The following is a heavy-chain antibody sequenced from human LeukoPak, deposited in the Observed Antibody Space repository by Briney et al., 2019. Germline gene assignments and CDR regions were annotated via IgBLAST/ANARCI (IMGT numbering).Heavy chain of an antibody. V-gene: IGHV3-64*01. CDR2: ISSNGGST. J-gene: IGHJ4*02. Sequence: TGGSLRLSCAASGFTFSSYGMHWVRQAPGKGLEYVSAISSNGGSTYYANSVKGRFTISRDNSKNTLYLQMGSLRAEDMAVYYCARGLRYCSSTSCYTLDYWGQGTLVTVSS. CDR1: GFTFSSYG. CDR3: ARGLRYCSSTSCYTLDY. D-gene: IGHD2-2*02.